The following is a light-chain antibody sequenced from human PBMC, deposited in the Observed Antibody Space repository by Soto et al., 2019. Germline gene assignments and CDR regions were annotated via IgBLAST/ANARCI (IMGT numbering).Light chain of an antibody. CDR2: GAS. J-gene: IGKJ3*01. V-gene: IGKV3-15*01. Sequence: EIVLTQSPATLSVAPGQRVTLSCRASQSISSNLAWYQQKPGQAPRLLIYGASTRATGIPARFSGSGSGTEFTLTISSLQSEDFAVYYCQQYNNWPFFTFGPGTKVDI. CDR3: QQYNNWPFFT. CDR1: QSISSN.